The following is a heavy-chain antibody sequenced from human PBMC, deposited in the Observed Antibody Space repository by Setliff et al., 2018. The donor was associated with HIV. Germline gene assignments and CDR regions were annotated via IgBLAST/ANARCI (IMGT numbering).Heavy chain of an antibody. CDR2: IYSSGRT. CDR3: ARGYASGYFDWLLF. D-gene: IGHD3-9*01. V-gene: IGHV4-4*07. Sequence: SETLSLTCTVSGGSISNYYWSWIRQPAEKGLEWIGRIYSSGRTNYNPSLKSRVTMSLDTSKNQFSLKLSSVTAADTAFYYCARGYASGYFDWLLFWGQGRLVTVSS. J-gene: IGHJ4*02. CDR1: GGSISNYY.